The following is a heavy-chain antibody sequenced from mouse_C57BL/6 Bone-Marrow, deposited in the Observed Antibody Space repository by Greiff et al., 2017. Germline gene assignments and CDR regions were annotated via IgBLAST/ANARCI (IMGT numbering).Heavy chain of an antibody. CDR2: IDPGNGYT. D-gene: IGHD3-1*01. V-gene: IGHV14-4*01. J-gene: IGHJ3*01. CDR1: GFNIKDDS. Sequence: VQLQQSGAELVRPGASVKLSCTASGFNIKDDSMHWVKQRPEQGLEWIGWIDPGNGYTEYPSKFQGKATITADTATNTVYLQLSHLTSEDTAVYYCTTIPGTRGFAYWGQGTLVTVSA. CDR3: TTIPGTRGFAY.